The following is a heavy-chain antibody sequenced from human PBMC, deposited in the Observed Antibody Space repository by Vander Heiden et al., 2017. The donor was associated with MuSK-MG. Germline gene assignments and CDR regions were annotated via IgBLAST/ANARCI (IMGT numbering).Heavy chain of an antibody. CDR2: ISGSGSTT. CDR1: GFTFSSYA. Sequence: EVQLLESGGGLVQPGGSLRLSCAASGFTFSSYAMSWVRQAPGKGLEWVSAISGSGSTTYYADSVKGRFTISRDNSKNTLYLQMNSMRAEDTAVYYCAKDRVRGALEFDPWGQGTLVTVYS. CDR3: AKDRVRGALEFDP. J-gene: IGHJ5*02. D-gene: IGHD3-10*01. V-gene: IGHV3-23*01.